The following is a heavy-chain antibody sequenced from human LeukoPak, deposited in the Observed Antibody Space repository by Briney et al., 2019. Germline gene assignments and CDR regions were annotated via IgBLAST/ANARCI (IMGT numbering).Heavy chain of an antibody. J-gene: IGHJ4*02. CDR3: ATPSDSSSLGGGFDY. Sequence: GGPLRLSCAASGFTVSSNYMTWVRQAPGKGLEWVSVIYSGGRTHYADSVKGRFTISRDNSKNTIYLQMNSVRVEDTAVYYCATPSDSSSLGGGFDYRGQGTLVTVSS. V-gene: IGHV3-66*01. D-gene: IGHD6-13*01. CDR1: GFTVSSNY. CDR2: IYSGGRT.